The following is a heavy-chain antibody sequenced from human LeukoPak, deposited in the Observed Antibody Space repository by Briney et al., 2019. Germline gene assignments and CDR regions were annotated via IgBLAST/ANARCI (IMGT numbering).Heavy chain of an antibody. CDR2: IYYSGNT. CDR1: GGSISSSSNY. J-gene: IGHJ3*02. CDR3: ARDRIAANGDAFDI. V-gene: IGHV4-39*07. D-gene: IGHD6-6*01. Sequence: KPSETLSLTCTVSGGSISSSSNYWGWIRQPPGKGLEWIGSIYYSGNTYYNPSLKSRVTISVDTSKNQFSLKLSSVTAADTAAYYCARDRIAANGDAFDIWGQGTMVTVSS.